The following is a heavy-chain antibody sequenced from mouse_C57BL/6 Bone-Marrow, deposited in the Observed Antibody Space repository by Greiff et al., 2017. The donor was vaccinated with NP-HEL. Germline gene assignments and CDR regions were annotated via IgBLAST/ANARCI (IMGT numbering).Heavy chain of an antibody. CDR2: ISSGGDYI. V-gene: IGHV5-9-1*02. D-gene: IGHD2-1*01. J-gene: IGHJ4*01. Sequence: EVQVVESGEGLVKPGGSLKLSCAASGFTFSSYAMSWVRQTPEKRLEWVAYISSGGDYIYYADTVKGRFTISRDNARNTLYLQMSSLKSEDTAMYYCTRDYGKGAMDYWGQGTSVTVSS. CDR1: GFTFSSYA. CDR3: TRDYGKGAMDY.